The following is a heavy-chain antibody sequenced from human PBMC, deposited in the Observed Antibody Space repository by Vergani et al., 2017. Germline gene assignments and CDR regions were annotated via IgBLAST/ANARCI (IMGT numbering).Heavy chain of an antibody. D-gene: IGHD1-26*01. CDR1: GDSVISIDYH. CDR3: ESKRGACLAAYCHSYDF. Sequence: QVQLQESGPGLVKPSETLSPTCTVLGDSVISIDYHWGWIRQPPGKGLEWIGSMDYSGTTSYNPALVSRSPTSFETPKNQFSLRLTPVTAADTAVYCCESKRGACLAAYCHSYDFWGPGTLVGVSS. J-gene: IGHJ4*02. V-gene: IGHV4-39*01. CDR2: MDYSGTT.